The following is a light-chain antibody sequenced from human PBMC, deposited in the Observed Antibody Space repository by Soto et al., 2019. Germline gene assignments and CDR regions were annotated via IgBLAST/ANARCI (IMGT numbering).Light chain of an antibody. Sequence: LDWYQQKPGKAPKLLIYKASSLESGVPSRFSGSGSGTEFTLTISSLQPEDFATYYCQQYNSYRTFGQGTKVDIK. CDR2: KAS. V-gene: IGKV1-5*03. CDR3: QQYNSYRT. J-gene: IGKJ1*01.